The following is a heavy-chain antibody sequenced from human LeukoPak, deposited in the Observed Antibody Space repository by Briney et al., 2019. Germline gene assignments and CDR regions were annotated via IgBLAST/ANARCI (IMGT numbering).Heavy chain of an antibody. Sequence: SVKVSCKASGGTFSSYAISWVRQAPGQGLEWMGAIIPIFGTANYAQKFQGRVTITADESTSTAYMELSSLRSEDTAVYYCARGKYSSGWYYFDYWGQGALVTVSS. J-gene: IGHJ4*02. V-gene: IGHV1-69*13. D-gene: IGHD6-19*01. CDR1: GGTFSSYA. CDR2: IIPIFGTA. CDR3: ARGKYSSGWYYFDY.